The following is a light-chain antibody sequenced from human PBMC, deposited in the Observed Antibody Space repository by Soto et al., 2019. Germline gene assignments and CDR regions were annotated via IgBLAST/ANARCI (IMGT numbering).Light chain of an antibody. Sequence: DIVLTQSPGTLSLSPGERATLSCRASQSVSSSYLVWYQQKPGQAPRLLIYGASSRATGIPDRFSGSGSGTDFTLTISRLEPEDFAVYYCQQYDNSLFTFGPGTKVVVK. V-gene: IGKV3-20*01. CDR1: QSVSSSY. CDR2: GAS. J-gene: IGKJ3*01. CDR3: QQYDNSLFT.